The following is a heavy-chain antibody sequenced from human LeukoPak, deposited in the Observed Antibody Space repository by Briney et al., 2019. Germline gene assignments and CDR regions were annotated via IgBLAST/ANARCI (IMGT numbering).Heavy chain of an antibody. Sequence: GGSLRLSCAASGFSFSTYSMNWVRQAPGKGLEWVAYISGGSGYIYYADSVKGRFTVSRDNAENSLYLQMNSLRAEDTAVYYCARQGGMRSFDYWGQGILVTVSS. CDR1: GFSFSTYS. J-gene: IGHJ4*02. V-gene: IGHV3-21*01. CDR3: ARQGGMRSFDY. CDR2: ISGGSGYI.